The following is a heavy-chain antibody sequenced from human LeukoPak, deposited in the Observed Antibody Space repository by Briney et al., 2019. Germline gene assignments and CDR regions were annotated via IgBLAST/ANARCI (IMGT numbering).Heavy chain of an antibody. CDR3: AKGAYCTSTSCHFSGYAQRPLDS. CDR2: ISSDGNNK. Sequence: GRSLRLSCVASGFTFNTYGIHWVRQAPGKGLEWVAGISSDGNNKDYSDSVKGRFTISRDNSKNTLYLQMNSLRAEDTAVYYCAKGAYCTSTSCHFSGYAQRPLDSWGQGTLVTVSS. D-gene: IGHD2-2*01. J-gene: IGHJ4*02. V-gene: IGHV3-30*18. CDR1: GFTFNTYG.